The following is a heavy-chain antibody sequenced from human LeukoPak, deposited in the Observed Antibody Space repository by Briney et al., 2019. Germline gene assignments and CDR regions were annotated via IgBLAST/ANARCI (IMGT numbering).Heavy chain of an antibody. Sequence: GGSLRLSCAASGFTFSDYWMHWVRQALGKGLVWVSRIKTDGSSTNYADSVRGRFTISRDNAKNTLYLQMNSLRAEDTAVYYCARGGSPPEALGDTFNIWGQGTKVTVSS. CDR1: GFTFSDYW. V-gene: IGHV3-74*01. D-gene: IGHD1-26*01. CDR2: IKTDGSST. J-gene: IGHJ3*02. CDR3: ARGGSPPEALGDTFNI.